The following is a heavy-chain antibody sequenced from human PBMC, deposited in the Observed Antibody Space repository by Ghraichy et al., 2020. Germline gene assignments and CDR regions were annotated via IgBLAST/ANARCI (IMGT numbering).Heavy chain of an antibody. CDR3: ATYYRNTVTNLYYIED. D-gene: IGHD4-17*01. CDR1: GFTFSRYA. CDR2: INGGADNT. V-gene: IGHV3-23*01. J-gene: IGHJ4*02. Sequence: GESLNISCAASGFTFSRYALSWVRQAPGKGLEWVSTINGGADNTYYVASVKGRFTISRDTSKNTLFLQMNSLRPEDTAVYYCATYYRNTVTNLYYIEDWGQGTLVTVSS.